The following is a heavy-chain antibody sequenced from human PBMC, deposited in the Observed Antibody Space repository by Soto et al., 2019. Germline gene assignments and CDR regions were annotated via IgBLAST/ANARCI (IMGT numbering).Heavy chain of an antibody. CDR3: TRVVKDYYYYGMDV. V-gene: IGHV3-23*01. D-gene: IGHD2-21*01. Sequence: GGSLRLSCAASGFTFSSYAMSWVRQAPGKGLEWVSAISGSGGSTYYADSVKGRFTISRDDSKNTLYLQMNSLKTEDTAVYYCTRVVKDYYYYGMDVWGQGTTVTVSS. CDR1: GFTFSSYA. J-gene: IGHJ6*02. CDR2: ISGSGGST.